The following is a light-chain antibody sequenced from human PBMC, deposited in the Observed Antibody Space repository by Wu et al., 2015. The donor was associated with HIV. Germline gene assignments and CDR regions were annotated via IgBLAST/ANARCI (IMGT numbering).Light chain of an antibody. CDR2: GAS. J-gene: IGKJ3*01. CDR1: QSVTNN. V-gene: IGKV3-15*01. Sequence: EIMMTQSPATLSVSPGEGATLSCRASQSVTNNVAWYQQKPGQAPRLLIHGASTRATGIPARFSGIGSGTEFSLTISSLQSEDIAVYYCQQRSNWPSGITFGPGTKVDIK. CDR3: QQRSNWPSGIT.